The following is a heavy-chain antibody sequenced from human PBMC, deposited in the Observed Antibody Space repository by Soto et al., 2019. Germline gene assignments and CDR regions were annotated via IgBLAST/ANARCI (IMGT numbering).Heavy chain of an antibody. CDR3: ARVSQWLALDY. J-gene: IGHJ4*02. D-gene: IGHD6-19*01. Sequence: SVKVSCKASGGTFSSYTISWVRQAPGQGLEWMGRIIPILGIANYAQKFQGRVTITADKSTSTAYMELSSLRPEDTAGYYCARVSQWLALDYWGQGTLVTVSS. V-gene: IGHV1-69*02. CDR1: GGTFSSYT. CDR2: IIPILGIA.